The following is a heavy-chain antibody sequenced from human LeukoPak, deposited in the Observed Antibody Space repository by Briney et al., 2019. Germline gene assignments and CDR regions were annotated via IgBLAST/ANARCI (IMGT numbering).Heavy chain of an antibody. V-gene: IGHV3-21*01. CDR1: GFTFSSYN. J-gene: IGHJ4*02. CDR2: ISSSSSYI. D-gene: IGHD6-13*01. CDR3: ARDSGQLVPWFDY. Sequence: GGSLRLSCVTSGFTFSSYNMNWVRQAPGKGLEWVSSISSSSSYIYYADSVKGRFTISRDNAKNSLYLQINSLRAEDTAVYYCARDSGQLVPWFDYWGQGTLVTVSP.